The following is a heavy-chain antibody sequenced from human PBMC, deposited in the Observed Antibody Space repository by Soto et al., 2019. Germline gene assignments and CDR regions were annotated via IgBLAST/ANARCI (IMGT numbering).Heavy chain of an antibody. CDR1: GFALSPYW. V-gene: IGHV3-7*03. CDR3: ARLTEAVTTFVY. D-gene: IGHD1-1*01. Sequence: LRLSCEASGFALSPYWMSWVRQAPGNGLEWVASINQGGSVKHYVDSVRGRFTISRDNAKNSLFLQMNSLSAEDTAVYYCARLTEAVTTFVYWGQGTPVTVSS. J-gene: IGHJ4*02. CDR2: INQGGSVK.